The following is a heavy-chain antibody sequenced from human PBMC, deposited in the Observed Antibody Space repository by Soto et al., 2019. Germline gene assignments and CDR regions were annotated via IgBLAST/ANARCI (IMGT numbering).Heavy chain of an antibody. D-gene: IGHD3-10*01. J-gene: IGHJ6*02. V-gene: IGHV4-59*07. CDR1: GVPITTFY. Sequence: QVQLQESGPALVRPSDSLSLMCSVSGVPITTFYWSWIRQAPGKGLEYIGYIYYGGSTHYNPALKSRVTISVDTANNEFSLKLRSVTAADTAAYYCARGQLLHYQYGLDVWAKGPRSSS. CDR3: ARGQLLHYQYGLDV. CDR2: IYYGGST.